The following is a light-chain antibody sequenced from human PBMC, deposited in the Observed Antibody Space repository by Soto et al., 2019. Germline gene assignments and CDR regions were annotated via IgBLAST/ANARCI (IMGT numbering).Light chain of an antibody. J-gene: IGLJ3*02. CDR2: DTT. Sequence: QAVVIREPSLTVSPGGTVTLTCGSSTGAVTSRHYAYWIQQRPGQVPTTLIYDTTNKHSWTPARFSGSLLGGKAALTLSGAQPEDEADYYCFLSYGDVLHWVFGGGTKLTVL. V-gene: IGLV7-46*01. CDR1: TGAVTSRHY. CDR3: FLSYGDVLHWV.